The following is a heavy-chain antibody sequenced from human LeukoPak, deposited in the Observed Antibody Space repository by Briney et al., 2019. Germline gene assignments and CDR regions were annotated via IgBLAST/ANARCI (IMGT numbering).Heavy chain of an antibody. Sequence: PSETLSLTCSVSGYSISSGYYWGWIRQPPGQGLEWIGSIDHSGSTYYNPSLKSRVTISVVTSKNQFSLKLSSVTAADTAVYYCARRRLYYYGSGRPPRTHNWFDPWGQGTLVTVSS. CDR3: ARRRLYYYGSGRPPRTHNWFDP. CDR1: GYSISSGYY. V-gene: IGHV4-38-2*02. CDR2: IDHSGST. D-gene: IGHD3-10*01. J-gene: IGHJ5*02.